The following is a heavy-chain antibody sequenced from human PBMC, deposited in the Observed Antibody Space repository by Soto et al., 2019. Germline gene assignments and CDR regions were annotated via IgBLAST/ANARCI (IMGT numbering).Heavy chain of an antibody. D-gene: IGHD6-19*01. J-gene: IGHJ4*02. CDR1: GGSISSSSYY. V-gene: IGHV4-39*01. Sequence: QLQLQESGPGLVKPSETLSLTCAVSGGSISSSSYYWGWIRQPPGKGLEWIGSIYYSGSTYYTPSLQSRVARSVDTSKNQFSLKLNSVTAADTAVYYCARRTVNIRTFYSGLKTHCFDYWGQGTLVTVSS. CDR3: ARRTVNIRTFYSGLKTHCFDY. CDR2: IYYSGST.